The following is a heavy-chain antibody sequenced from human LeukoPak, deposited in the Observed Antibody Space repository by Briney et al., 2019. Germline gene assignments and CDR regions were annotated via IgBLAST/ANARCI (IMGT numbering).Heavy chain of an antibody. CDR3: ARARSFLSYMDV. CDR2: ISSSSGYI. CDR1: GFTFSSYS. D-gene: IGHD3-10*01. J-gene: IGHJ6*03. Sequence: GGSLRLSCAASGFTFSSYSMNWVRQAPGQGLEWVSSISSSSGYIWYVDSVKGRFTISRDNSKNTLYLQMGSLRAEDMAVYYCARARSFLSYMDVWGKGTTVTISS. V-gene: IGHV3-21*01.